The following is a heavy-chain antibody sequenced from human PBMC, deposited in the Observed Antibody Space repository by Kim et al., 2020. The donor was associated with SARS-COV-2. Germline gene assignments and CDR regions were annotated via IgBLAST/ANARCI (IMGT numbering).Heavy chain of an antibody. J-gene: IGHJ6*02. CDR1: GYTFTSYG. V-gene: IGHV1-18*01. CDR3: ARDAGAGIVGDLDYYGMDV. CDR2: ISAYNGNT. Sequence: ASVKVSCKASGYTFTSYGISWVRQAPGQGLEWMGWISAYNGNTNYAQKLQGRVTMTTDTSTSTAYMELRSLRSDDTAVYYCARDAGAGIVGDLDYYGMDVWGQGTTVTVSS. D-gene: IGHD1-26*01.